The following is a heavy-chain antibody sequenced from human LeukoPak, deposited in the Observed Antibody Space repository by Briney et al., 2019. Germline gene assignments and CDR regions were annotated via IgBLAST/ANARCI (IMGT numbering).Heavy chain of an antibody. CDR3: ARHHQGLYYFDY. CDR1: GGSISSYY. V-gene: IGHV4-59*08. D-gene: IGHD2-2*01. J-gene: IGHJ4*02. Sequence: SETLSLTCTVSGGSISSYYWSWIRQPPGKGLEWIGYIYYSGSTKYNPSLKSRVTISVDTSKNQFSLKLSSVTDADTAVYYCARHHQGLYYFDYWGQGTLVTVSS. CDR2: IYYSGST.